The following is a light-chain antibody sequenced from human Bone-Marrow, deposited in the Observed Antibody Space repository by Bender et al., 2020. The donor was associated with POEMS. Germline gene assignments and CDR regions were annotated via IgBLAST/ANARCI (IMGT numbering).Light chain of an antibody. CDR3: SSYAGSHVV. Sequence: QSVLTQPASVSASPGQSITISCTGSSGDIGGYDYASWYQHHPGKAPKLLIYEVSKRPSGVSNRFSASKSGNTASLTISGLQAEDEADYYCSSYAGSHVVFGGGTKLTVL. CDR2: EVS. J-gene: IGLJ2*01. CDR1: SGDIGGYDY. V-gene: IGLV2-14*01.